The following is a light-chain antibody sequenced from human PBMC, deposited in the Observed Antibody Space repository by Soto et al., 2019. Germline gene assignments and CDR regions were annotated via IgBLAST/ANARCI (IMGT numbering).Light chain of an antibody. Sequence: EIVLTHSPGTLSLSPGERATLSCRASQSVSSNFLACYQQKPGQAPRLLIYGASNRATGFPDRFSGSGSGTDFTLTITRLEPEDFAVYFCQQYGSSPRTFGQGTKVDIK. CDR3: QQYGSSPRT. V-gene: IGKV3-20*01. CDR2: GAS. J-gene: IGKJ1*01. CDR1: QSVSSNF.